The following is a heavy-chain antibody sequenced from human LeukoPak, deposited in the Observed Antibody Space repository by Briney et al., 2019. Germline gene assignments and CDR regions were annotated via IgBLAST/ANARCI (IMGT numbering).Heavy chain of an antibody. J-gene: IGHJ6*03. CDR2: INPNSGGT. CDR3: ARVATSIAAALYYYYYMDV. Sequence: APVKVSCKASGYTFTGYYMHWVRQAPGQGLEWMGWINPNSGGTNYAQKFQGRVTMTRDTSISTAYMELSRLRSDDTAVYYCARVATSIAAALYYYYYMDVWGKGTTVTVSS. D-gene: IGHD6-13*01. CDR1: GYTFTGYY. V-gene: IGHV1-2*02.